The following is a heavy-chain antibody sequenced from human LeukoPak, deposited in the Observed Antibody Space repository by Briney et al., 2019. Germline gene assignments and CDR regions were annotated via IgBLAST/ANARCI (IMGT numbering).Heavy chain of an antibody. CDR2: ISGGGGST. CDR3: AKDPASFSSGWYDY. J-gene: IGHJ4*02. V-gene: IGHV3-23*01. CDR1: GFTFSTYA. D-gene: IGHD6-19*01. Sequence: GASLRLSCAASGFTFSTYAMNWARQVPGKGLEWVSAISGGGGSTYYADFLKGRFTISRDNSKNTLYLQMNSLRAEDTAVYYCAKDPASFSSGWYDYWGQGTLVTVSS.